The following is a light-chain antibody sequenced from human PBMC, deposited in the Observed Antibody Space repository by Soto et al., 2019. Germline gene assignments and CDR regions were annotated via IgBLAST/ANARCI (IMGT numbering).Light chain of an antibody. CDR3: QQYNTYPT. V-gene: IGKV1-5*03. J-gene: IGKJ4*01. CDR1: QNIDTW. Sequence: DIQMTQSPSTLSASVGDRVTITCRASQNIDTWVAWYQQKPGKAPKLLIYEASTLKSWVPSRFSGSGSETEFTLTISGLQPDDFATYYCQQYNTYPTFGVGTKVEIK. CDR2: EAS.